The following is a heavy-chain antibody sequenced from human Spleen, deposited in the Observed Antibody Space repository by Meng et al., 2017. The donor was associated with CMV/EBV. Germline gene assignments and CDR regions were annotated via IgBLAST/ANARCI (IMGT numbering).Heavy chain of an antibody. V-gene: IGHV1-2*02. J-gene: IGHJ4*02. D-gene: IGHD3-3*01. CDR2: INPNSGGT. CDR3: ARIPQRRYYDFWSGLSLGTY. Sequence: ASVKVSCKASGYTFTGYYMYWVRQAPGQGLEWMGWINPNSGGTNYAQKFQGRVTMTRDTSISTAYMELSRLRSDDTAVYYCARIPQRRYYDFWSGLSLGTYWGQGTLVTVSS. CDR1: GYTFTGYY.